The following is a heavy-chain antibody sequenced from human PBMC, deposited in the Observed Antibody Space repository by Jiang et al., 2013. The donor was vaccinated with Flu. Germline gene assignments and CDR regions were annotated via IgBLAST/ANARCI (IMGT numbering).Heavy chain of an antibody. CDR3: AGRYCSGGYCSSGSRYVFDI. J-gene: IGHJ3*02. CDR1: GGSISTSSYY. V-gene: IGHV4-39*07. CDR2: IYYSGNT. D-gene: IGHD2-15*01. Sequence: GLVKPSETLSLICTVVSGGSISTSSYYWGWIRQTPGKGLEWIGNIYYSGNTYYNPSLKSRVTISVDTSKNQFSLKLSSVTAADTAVYYCAGRYCSGGYCSSGSRYVFDIWGQGTMVTVSS.